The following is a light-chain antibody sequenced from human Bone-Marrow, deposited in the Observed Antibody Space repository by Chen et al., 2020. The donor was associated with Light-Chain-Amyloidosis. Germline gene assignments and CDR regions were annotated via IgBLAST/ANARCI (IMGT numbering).Light chain of an antibody. J-gene: IGLJ1*01. CDR3: SSYTITNALV. Sequence: QSALTPPSSVSGSTGQSITIPCTGTNGDVGGDNHVSWYQQHPDQAPKLMIYEVTNRPTWVPDRFSGSKSNNTASLTISGLQAEDESDYFCSSYTITNALVFGSGTRVTVL. V-gene: IGLV2-14*01. CDR1: NGDVGGDNH. CDR2: EVT.